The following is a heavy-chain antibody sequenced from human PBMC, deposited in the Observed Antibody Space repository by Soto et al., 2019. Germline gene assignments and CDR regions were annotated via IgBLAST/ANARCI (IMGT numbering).Heavy chain of an antibody. CDR2: INPSGGST. CDR1: GYTFTSYY. D-gene: IGHD2-8*01. CDR3: ARAISGYCTNGVCKPHNWFDP. J-gene: IGHJ5*02. Sequence: ASVKVSCKASGYTFTSYYMHWVRQAPGQGLEWMGIINPSGGSTSYAQKFQGRVTMTRDTSTSTVYMELSSLRSEDTAVYYCARAISGYCTNGVCKPHNWFDPWGQGTLVTVSS. V-gene: IGHV1-46*01.